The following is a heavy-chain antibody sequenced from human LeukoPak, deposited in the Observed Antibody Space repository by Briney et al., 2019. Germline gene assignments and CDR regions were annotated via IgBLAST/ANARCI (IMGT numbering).Heavy chain of an antibody. CDR2: INHSGST. CDR3: ARARLVTNYYYYGMDV. D-gene: IGHD3-9*01. J-gene: IGHJ6*02. Sequence: SETLSLTCAVYGGSFSGYYWSWIRQPPGKGLEWIGEINHSGSTNYNPSLKSRVTISVDTSKNQFSLKLSSVTAADTAVYYCARARLVTNYYYYGMDVWGQGTTVTVSS. V-gene: IGHV4-34*01. CDR1: GGSFSGYY.